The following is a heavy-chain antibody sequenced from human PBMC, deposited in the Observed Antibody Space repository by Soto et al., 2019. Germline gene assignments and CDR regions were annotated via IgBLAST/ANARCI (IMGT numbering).Heavy chain of an antibody. CDR3: AWGTYCSGGSCPSRYYYGIDV. CDR2: IYYSGST. V-gene: IGHV4-30-4*01. J-gene: IGHJ6*02. Sequence: PSETLSLTCTVSGGSISSGDYYWSWIRQPPGKGLEWIGYIYYSGSTYYNPSLKSRVTISVDTSKNQFSLKLSSVTAADTAVYYCAWGTYCSGGSCPSRYYYGIDVWGQGTTVTVSS. D-gene: IGHD2-15*01. CDR1: GGSISSGDYY.